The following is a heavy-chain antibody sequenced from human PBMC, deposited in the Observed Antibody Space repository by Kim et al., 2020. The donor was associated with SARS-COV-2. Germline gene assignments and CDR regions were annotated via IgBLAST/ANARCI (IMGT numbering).Heavy chain of an antibody. V-gene: IGHV1-18*01. J-gene: IGHJ4*02. Sequence: AQKLPGRVTMTTDTSTSTAYMELRSLRSDDTAVYYCARGVFGYSSGGVDYWGQGTLVTVSS. CDR3: ARGVFGYSSGGVDY. D-gene: IGHD6-19*01.